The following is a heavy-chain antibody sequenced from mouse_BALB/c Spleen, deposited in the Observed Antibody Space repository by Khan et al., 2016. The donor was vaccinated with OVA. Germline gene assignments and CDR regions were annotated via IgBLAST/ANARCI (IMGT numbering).Heavy chain of an antibody. V-gene: IGHV3-2*02. J-gene: IGHJ4*01. CDR3: ARDGSRYNYAMDY. CDR1: GYSITSDYA. Sequence: EVHLVESGPGLVKPSQSLSLTCTVTGYSITSDYAWNWIRQFPGNKLEWMGYISYSGSTNYNPALKSRISITRDTSKNQFFLQLTSVTTEDTATYYCARDGSRYNYAMDYWGQGTSVTVSS. CDR2: ISYSGST. D-gene: IGHD2-3*01.